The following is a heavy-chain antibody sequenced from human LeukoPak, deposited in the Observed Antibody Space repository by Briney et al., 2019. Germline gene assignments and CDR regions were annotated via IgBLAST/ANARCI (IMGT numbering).Heavy chain of an antibody. CDR1: AGSLSSYY. CDR3: AREPSGTAAFDI. J-gene: IGHJ3*02. V-gene: IGHV4-59*12. Sequence: SESLSLTCAVSAGSLSSYYRGWIRPPHGRGREWNVYNYHSGHTNYSPSFKSRVTISRDTSKNQFSLKLNSVAVDDTAIYYCAREPSGTAAFDIWGQGTMVTVSS. CDR2: NYHSGHT. D-gene: IGHD1/OR15-1a*01.